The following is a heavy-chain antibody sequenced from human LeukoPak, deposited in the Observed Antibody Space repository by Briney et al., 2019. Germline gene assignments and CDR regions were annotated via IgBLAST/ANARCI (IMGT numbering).Heavy chain of an antibody. Sequence: PGGSLRLSCAASGFTFGDYEMKWVRQAPGKGLEWISYISSGGSSITYADSVQGRFTISGDNAKNSLYLQMESLRVEDTAVYYCVRDGRAGVVGAFRLLDYWGQGTLVTVSS. V-gene: IGHV3-48*03. CDR2: ISSGGSSI. D-gene: IGHD1-26*01. J-gene: IGHJ4*02. CDR3: VRDGRAGVVGAFRLLDY. CDR1: GFTFGDYE.